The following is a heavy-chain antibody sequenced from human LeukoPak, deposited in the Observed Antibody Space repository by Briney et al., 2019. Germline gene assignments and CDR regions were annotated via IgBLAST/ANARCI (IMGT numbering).Heavy chain of an antibody. J-gene: IGHJ4*02. CDR1: GFTFSSYG. Sequence: GALSLSWRVSGFTFSSYGMNWGRPAPGKGLGWVAYVGGWSGRIDYADSGKGRFTVSKDNGDSTLYLQMDSLRVDDTALYYCARDPGFAVARWGQGARVIVSS. CDR3: ARDPGFAVAR. CDR2: VGGWSGRI. V-gene: IGHV3-48*04.